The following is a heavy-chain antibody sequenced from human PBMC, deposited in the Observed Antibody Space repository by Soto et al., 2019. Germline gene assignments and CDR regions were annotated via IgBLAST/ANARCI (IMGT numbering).Heavy chain of an antibody. D-gene: IGHD1-1*01. CDR2: MNPNSGNT. J-gene: IGHJ4*02. V-gene: IGHV1-8*01. Sequence: QVQLVQSGAEVKKPGASVKVSCKASGYTFTSYDINWVRQATGQGLERMGWMNPNSGNTGYAQKFQGRVTMTRDSSISTASMELSSLRDEDTAVSYCAGPWNKQWGQGTPVTVSS. CDR3: AGPWNKQ. CDR1: GYTFTSYD.